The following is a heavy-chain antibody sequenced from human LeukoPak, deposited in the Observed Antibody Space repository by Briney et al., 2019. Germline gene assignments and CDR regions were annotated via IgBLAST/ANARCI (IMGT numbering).Heavy chain of an antibody. CDR1: GFTFSSYA. CDR2: ISSGSSSI. D-gene: IGHD6-19*01. J-gene: IGHJ6*02. Sequence: GGSLRLSCAASGFTFSSYAMSWVRQAPGKGLEWVSYISSGSSSIYYADSVKGRFTISRDNAQNSLYLQMNSLRAEDTALYYCARKVAGYYAMDVWGQGTTVTVSS. V-gene: IGHV3-48*04. CDR3: ARKVAGYYAMDV.